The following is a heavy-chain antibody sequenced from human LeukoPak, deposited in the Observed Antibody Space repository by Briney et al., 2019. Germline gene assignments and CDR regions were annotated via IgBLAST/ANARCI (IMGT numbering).Heavy chain of an antibody. Sequence: ASVKVSCKASGGTFSSYAISWVRQAPGQGLEWMGRVIPILGIANYAQKFQGRVTITADKSTSTAYMELSSLRSEDTAVYYCARGYYYGSGSYEPWGQGTLVTVSS. CDR3: ARGYYYGSGSYEP. J-gene: IGHJ4*02. CDR1: GGTFSSYA. V-gene: IGHV1-69*04. CDR2: VIPILGIA. D-gene: IGHD3-10*01.